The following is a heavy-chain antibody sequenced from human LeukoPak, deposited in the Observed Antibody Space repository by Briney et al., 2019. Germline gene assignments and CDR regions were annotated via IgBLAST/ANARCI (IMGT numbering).Heavy chain of an antibody. J-gene: IGHJ4*02. CDR3: ARDRSYSVDY. D-gene: IGHD5/OR15-5a*01. V-gene: IGHV3-23*01. CDR1: GFTFSSYA. Sequence: PGGSLRLSCSASGFTFSSYAMSWVRQAPGKGLEWVSAISGSGGSTYYADSVKGRFTISRDNSKNTLYLQMNSLRAEDTAVYYCARDRSYSVDYWGQGTLVTVSS. CDR2: ISGSGGST.